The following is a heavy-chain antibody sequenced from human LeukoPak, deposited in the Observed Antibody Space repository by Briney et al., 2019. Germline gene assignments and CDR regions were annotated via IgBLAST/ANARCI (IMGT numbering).Heavy chain of an antibody. D-gene: IGHD6-6*01. CDR3: ARFFAQKNSSSSWGYYFDY. CDR2: INPNSGGT. Sequence: ASVKVSCKASGYTFTGYYVHWVRQAPGQGLEWMGRINPNSGGTNCAQKFQGRVTMTRDTSISTAYMELSRLRSDDTAVYYCARFFAQKNSSSSWGYYFDYWGQGTLVTVSS. CDR1: GYTFTGYY. J-gene: IGHJ4*02. V-gene: IGHV1-2*06.